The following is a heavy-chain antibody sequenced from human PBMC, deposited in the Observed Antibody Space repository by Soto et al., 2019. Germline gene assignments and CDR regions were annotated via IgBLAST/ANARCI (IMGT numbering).Heavy chain of an antibody. CDR1: GGSFSGYY. D-gene: IGHD2-2*01. CDR3: ARTGYIVVVPAAMRTYCSGGSCYQYYFDY. Sequence: QVQLQQWGAGLLKPSETLSLTCAVYGGSFSGYYWSWIGQPPGKGLEWLGEINHSGSTNYNPSLKSRVTISVDTSKNQSSLKLSSVTAADTAVYYCARTGYIVVVPAAMRTYCSGGSCYQYYFDYWGQGTLVTVSS. J-gene: IGHJ4*02. V-gene: IGHV4-34*01. CDR2: INHSGST.